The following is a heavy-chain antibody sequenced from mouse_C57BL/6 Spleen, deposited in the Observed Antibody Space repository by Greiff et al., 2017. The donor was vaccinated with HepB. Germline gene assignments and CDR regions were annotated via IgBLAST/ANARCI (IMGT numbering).Heavy chain of an antibody. CDR1: GYTFTSYW. J-gene: IGHJ3*01. Sequence: QVQLQQPGAELVRPGSSVKLSCKASGYTFTSYWMDWVKQRPGQGLEWIGNIYPSDSETHYNQKFKDKATLTVDKSSSTAYMQLSSLTSEDSAVYYCARSDSNLFAYWGQGTLVTVSA. V-gene: IGHV1-61*01. D-gene: IGHD2-5*01. CDR3: ARSDSNLFAY. CDR2: IYPSDSET.